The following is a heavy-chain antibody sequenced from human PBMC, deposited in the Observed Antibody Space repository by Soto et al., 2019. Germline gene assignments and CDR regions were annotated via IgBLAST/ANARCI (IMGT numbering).Heavy chain of an antibody. D-gene: IGHD6-19*01. J-gene: IGHJ6*02. CDR1: GYTFTSYG. CDR3: AIDSPVAVASYYYYGMDV. Sequence: QVQLVQSGAEVKKPGASVKVSCKASGYTFTSYGISWVRQAPGQGLEWMGWISADNCNTNYAQKLQGRVTMTTDTTTSTAYMELRSLRSDDTAVYYCAIDSPVAVASYYYYGMDVWGQGTTVTVS. CDR2: ISADNCNT. V-gene: IGHV1-18*01.